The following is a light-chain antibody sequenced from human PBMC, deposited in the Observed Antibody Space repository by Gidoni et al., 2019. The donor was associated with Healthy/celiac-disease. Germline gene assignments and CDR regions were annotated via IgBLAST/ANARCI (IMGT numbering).Light chain of an antibody. Sequence: DIQIPQSPSSLSASVGDRVTITCRASQSISSYLNWYQQKPGKAPKLLIYAASSLQSGVPSRFSGSGSGTDFTLTISSLQPEDFATYYCQQSYSNPLTFGQGTRLEIK. CDR1: QSISSY. CDR2: AAS. V-gene: IGKV1-39*01. CDR3: QQSYSNPLT. J-gene: IGKJ5*01.